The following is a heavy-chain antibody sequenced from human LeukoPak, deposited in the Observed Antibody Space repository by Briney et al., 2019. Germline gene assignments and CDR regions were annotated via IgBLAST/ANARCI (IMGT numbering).Heavy chain of an antibody. Sequence: ASVKVSCKASGYTFTGYYMHWVRQAPGQGLEWMGWTNPNSGGTNYAQKFQGRVTMTRDTSISTAYMELSRLRSDDTAVYYCAKNIAYTVSPFDYWGQGTLVTVSS. J-gene: IGHJ4*02. V-gene: IGHV1-2*02. CDR1: GYTFTGYY. CDR2: TNPNSGGT. CDR3: AKNIAYTVSPFDY. D-gene: IGHD3-16*01.